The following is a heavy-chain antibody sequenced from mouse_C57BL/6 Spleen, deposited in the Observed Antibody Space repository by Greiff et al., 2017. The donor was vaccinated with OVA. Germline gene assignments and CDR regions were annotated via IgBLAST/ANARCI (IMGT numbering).Heavy chain of an antibody. D-gene: IGHD2-5*01. CDR2: INPNNGGT. CDR3: ASRYSNSFAY. J-gene: IGHJ3*01. Sequence: EVQLQQSGPELVKPGASVKISCKASGYTFTDYYMNWVKQSHGKSLEWIGDINPNNGGTSYNQKFKGKATLTVDKSSSTAYMELRSLTSEDSAVYYCASRYSNSFAYWGKGTLVTVSA. CDR1: GYTFTDYY. V-gene: IGHV1-26*01.